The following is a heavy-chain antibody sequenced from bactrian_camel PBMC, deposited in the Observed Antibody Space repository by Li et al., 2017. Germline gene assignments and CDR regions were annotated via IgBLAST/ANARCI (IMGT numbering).Heavy chain of an antibody. J-gene: IGHJ4*01. CDR3: SDFNN. CDR1: GFTFSSYY. Sequence: DVQLVESGGGPVQAGGSLRLSCAASGFTFSSYYMSWVRQAPGKGFEWVATMVVGGVDWYYQDSLKGRFTMSSDDAKSTAYLQINSLKSDDTAVYFCSDFNNWGPGTQVTVS. V-gene: IGHV3S40*01. CDR2: MVVGGVDW.